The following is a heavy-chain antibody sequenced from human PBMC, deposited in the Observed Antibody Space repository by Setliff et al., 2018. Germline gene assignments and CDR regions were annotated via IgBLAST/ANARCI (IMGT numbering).Heavy chain of an antibody. Sequence: PSETLSLTCTVSGDSISSHFWTWIRQPPGKGLEWVGHIYYTGSTSYNASVKSRVTVSLDTSKNQFSLKLTSVTAADTAVYYCARDLGYCSTTSCHGDWFDPWGQGTLVTVSS. J-gene: IGHJ5*02. CDR3: ARDLGYCSTTSCHGDWFDP. D-gene: IGHD2-2*01. CDR2: IYYTGST. CDR1: GDSISSHF. V-gene: IGHV4-59*11.